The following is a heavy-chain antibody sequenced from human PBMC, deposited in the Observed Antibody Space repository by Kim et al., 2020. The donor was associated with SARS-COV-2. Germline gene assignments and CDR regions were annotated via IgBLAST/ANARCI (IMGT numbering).Heavy chain of an antibody. V-gene: IGHV1-8*01. D-gene: IGHD4-17*01. Sequence: AQKFQGRVTMTRNTSISTAYMELSSLRSEDTAVYYCARDDDGDGDNWFDPWGQGTLVTVSS. CDR3: ARDDDGDGDNWFDP. J-gene: IGHJ5*02.